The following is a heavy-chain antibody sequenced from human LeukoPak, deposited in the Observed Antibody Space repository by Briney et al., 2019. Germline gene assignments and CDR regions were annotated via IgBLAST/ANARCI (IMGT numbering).Heavy chain of an antibody. V-gene: IGHV3-30*18. CDR3: AELHAPADCSSTSCYAWNWFDP. D-gene: IGHD2-2*01. CDR1: GFTFSSYG. CDR2: ISYDGSNK. J-gene: IGHJ5*02. Sequence: GGSLRLSCAASGFTFSSYGMHWVRQAPGKGLEWVAVISYDGSNKYYADSVKGRFTISRDNSKNTLYLQMNSLRAEDTAVYYCAELHAPADCSSTSCYAWNWFDPWGQGTLVTVSS.